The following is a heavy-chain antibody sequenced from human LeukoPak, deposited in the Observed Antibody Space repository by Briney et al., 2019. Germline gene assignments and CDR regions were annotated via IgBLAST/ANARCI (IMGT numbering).Heavy chain of an antibody. CDR2: INPSGGST. D-gene: IGHD4-17*01. V-gene: IGHV1-46*01. CDR1: GYTFTSYY. CDR3: ARDLFSRVTTNWFDP. J-gene: IGHJ5*02. Sequence: ASVKVSCKASGYTFTSYYKHWVRQTPGQGLEWMGIINPSGGSTSYAQKFQGRVTMTRDTSTSPVYMELSSLRSEDTAVYYCARDLFSRVTTNWFDPWGQGTLVTVSS.